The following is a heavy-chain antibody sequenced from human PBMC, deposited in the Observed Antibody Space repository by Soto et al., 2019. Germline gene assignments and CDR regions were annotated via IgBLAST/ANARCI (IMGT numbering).Heavy chain of an antibody. CDR3: ARLESRWLRFFWFDP. D-gene: IGHD5-12*01. CDR2: IYYSGST. J-gene: IGHJ5*02. CDR1: GGSISSSSYY. Sequence: PLEILSLTCTVSGGSISSSSYYWGWIRQPPGKGLKWIGSIYYSGSTYYNPSLKSRVTISVDTSKNQFSLKLSSVTAADTAVYYCARLESRWLRFFWFDPWGQGTLVTVSS. V-gene: IGHV4-39*01.